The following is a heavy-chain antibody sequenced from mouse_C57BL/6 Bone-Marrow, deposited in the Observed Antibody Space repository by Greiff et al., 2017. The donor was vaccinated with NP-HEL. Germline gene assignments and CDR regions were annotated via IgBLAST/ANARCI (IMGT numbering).Heavy chain of an antibody. CDR1: GYTFTDYN. D-gene: IGHD1-1*01. J-gene: IGHJ2*01. V-gene: IGHV1-18*01. CDR2: INPNNGGT. CDR3: ARRGTTVVGYYFDY. Sequence: EVQLQQSGPELVKPGASVKIPCKASGYTFTDYNMDWVKQSHGKSLEWIGDINPNNGGTIYNQKFKGKATLTVDKSSSTAYMELRSLTSEDTAVYYCARRGTTVVGYYFDYWGQGTTLTVSS.